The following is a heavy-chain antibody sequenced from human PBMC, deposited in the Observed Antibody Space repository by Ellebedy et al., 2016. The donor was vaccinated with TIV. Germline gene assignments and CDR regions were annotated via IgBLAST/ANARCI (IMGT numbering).Heavy chain of an antibody. D-gene: IGHD3-9*01. CDR1: GFSLSTSGVG. CDR2: IYWDDDK. V-gene: IGHV2-5*02. J-gene: IGHJ4*02. Sequence: SGPTLVXPTQTLTLTCTFSGFSLSTSGVGVGWIRQPPGKALEWLALIYWDDDKEYSPSLKSRLTITKDTSKNQVVLTMTNMDPVDTATYYCAHQGSDILTGYWEKYFDYWGQGTLVTVSS. CDR3: AHQGSDILTGYWEKYFDY.